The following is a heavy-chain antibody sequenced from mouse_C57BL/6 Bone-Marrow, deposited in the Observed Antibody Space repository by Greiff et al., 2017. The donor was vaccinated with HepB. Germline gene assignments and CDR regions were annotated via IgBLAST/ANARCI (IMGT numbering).Heavy chain of an antibody. CDR3: ARKRGSTLYAMDY. V-gene: IGHV1-22*01. D-gene: IGHD1-1*01. CDR2: INPNNGGT. J-gene: IGHJ4*01. Sequence: EVQLQQSGPELVKPGASVKMSCKASGYTFTDYNMHWVKQSHGKSLEWIGYINPNNGGTSYHQKFKGKATLPVNKSSSTADMKLRSLTSEDSAVYDGARKRGSTLYAMDYWGQGTSVTVSS. CDR1: GYTFTDYN.